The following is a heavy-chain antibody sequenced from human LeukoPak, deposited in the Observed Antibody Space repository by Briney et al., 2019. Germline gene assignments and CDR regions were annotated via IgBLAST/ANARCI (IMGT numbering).Heavy chain of an antibody. J-gene: IGHJ6*02. CDR1: GGSISSSSYY. D-gene: IGHD2-15*01. CDR2: IYYSGST. V-gene: IGHV4-39*01. Sequence: SETLSLTCTVSGGSISSSSYYWGWIRQPPGKGLEWIGSIYYSGSTYYNPSLKSRVTISVDTSKNQFSLKLSSVTAADTAVYYCARTPSGLYYGMDVWGQGTTVTVSS. CDR3: ARTPSGLYYGMDV.